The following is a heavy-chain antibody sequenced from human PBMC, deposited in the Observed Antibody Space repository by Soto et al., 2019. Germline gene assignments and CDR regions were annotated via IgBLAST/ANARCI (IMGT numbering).Heavy chain of an antibody. D-gene: IGHD1-26*01. CDR2: IFPSGGST. Sequence: QVHPVQSGAEVKRPGASVKVSCRASGYTFTSYYMNWVRQAPGQGLEWMGIIFPSGGSTNYAQKFRGRVTMTWDTSTTTVYMELSSLRSEDTAVYYCARDWELGYWGQGTLVTVSS. J-gene: IGHJ4*02. V-gene: IGHV1-46*01. CDR1: GYTFTSYY. CDR3: ARDWELGY.